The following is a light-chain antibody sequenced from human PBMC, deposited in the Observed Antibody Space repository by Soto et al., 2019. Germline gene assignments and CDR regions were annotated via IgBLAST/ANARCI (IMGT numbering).Light chain of an antibody. CDR3: QQYDSYCT. V-gene: IGKV1-5*03. J-gene: IGKJ4*01. Sequence: DIQMTQTPSTLSASVGDRVTISCRASQSIRSWLAFYQQKPGKAPRLLIYKASSLESGVPSRFSGSGSGTEFPLPISSLQPDDSATYYCQQYDSYCTFGGGTKVDI. CDR2: KAS. CDR1: QSIRSW.